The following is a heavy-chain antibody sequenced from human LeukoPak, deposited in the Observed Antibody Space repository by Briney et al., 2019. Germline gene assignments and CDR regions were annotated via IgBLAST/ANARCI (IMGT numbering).Heavy chain of an antibody. Sequence: SETLSLTCTVSGGSISSGDYYWSWIHQPPGKGLEWIGYIYYSGSTYYNPSLKSRVTISVDTSKNQFSLKLSSVTAADTAAYYCARSLADWNYRPREMDYWGQGTLVTVSS. V-gene: IGHV4-30-4*01. D-gene: IGHD1-7*01. J-gene: IGHJ4*02. CDR1: GGSISSGDYY. CDR2: IYYSGST. CDR3: ARSLADWNYRPREMDY.